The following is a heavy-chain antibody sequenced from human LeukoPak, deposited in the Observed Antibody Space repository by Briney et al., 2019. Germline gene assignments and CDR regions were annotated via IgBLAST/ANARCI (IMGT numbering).Heavy chain of an antibody. Sequence: GGSLRLSCAASGFTFRNAWMSWVRQAPGEGLEWVGRIKRTSDGGTTDYAAPVKGRLTISRDDSKNMVYLQMNSLTTEDTAVYYCATDLLDDWGQGTLVTVSS. J-gene: IGHJ4*02. V-gene: IGHV3-15*01. CDR1: GFTFRNAW. CDR2: IKRTSDGGTT. CDR3: ATDLLDD.